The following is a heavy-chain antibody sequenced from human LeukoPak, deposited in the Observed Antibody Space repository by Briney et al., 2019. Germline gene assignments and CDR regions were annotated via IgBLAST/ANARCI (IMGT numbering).Heavy chain of an antibody. D-gene: IGHD1-26*01. V-gene: IGHV6-1*01. Sequence: SQTLSLTCAISGDSVSGNSAAWNWIRQSPSRGLEWLGRTYYRSKWYNDYAVSVKSRITINPDTSKNQFSLQLNSVTPEDTAVYYCARDVGATDYYYYGMDVWGQGTTVTVSS. CDR2: TYYRSKWYN. CDR1: GDSVSGNSAA. J-gene: IGHJ6*02. CDR3: ARDVGATDYYYYGMDV.